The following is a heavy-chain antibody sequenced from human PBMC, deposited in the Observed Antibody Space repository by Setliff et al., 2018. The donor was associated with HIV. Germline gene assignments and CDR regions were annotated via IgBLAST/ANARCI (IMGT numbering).Heavy chain of an antibody. D-gene: IGHD6-19*01. CDR1: GYTFSSHG. J-gene: IGHJ3*02. CDR2: ISDYTGNT. V-gene: IGHV1-18*01. CDR3: ARYASYTSDWREAFDI. Sequence: AASVKVSCKASGYTFSSHGITWVRQVPGQGLEWMGWISDYTGNTNYAQKFQARVTMTIDSSTTTAYMELRSLRADDTALYYCARYASYTSDWREAFDIWGQGTMVTVSS.